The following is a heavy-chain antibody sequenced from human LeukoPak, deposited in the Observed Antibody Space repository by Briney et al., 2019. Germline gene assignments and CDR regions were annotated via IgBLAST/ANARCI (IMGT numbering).Heavy chain of an antibody. CDR1: GFTFSSHW. J-gene: IGHJ3*02. V-gene: IGHV3-74*01. CDR2: INSDGSST. CDR3: ARGGQWLPQRAFDI. D-gene: IGHD6-19*01. Sequence: GGSLRLSCVASGFTFSSHWMHWVRQAPGKGLVWVSRINSDGSSTSYADSVKGRFTISRDNAKNTLYLQMNSLRAEDTAVYYCARGGQWLPQRAFDIWGQGTMVTVSS.